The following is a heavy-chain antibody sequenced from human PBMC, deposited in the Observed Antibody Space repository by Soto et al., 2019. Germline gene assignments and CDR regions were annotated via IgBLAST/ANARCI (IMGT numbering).Heavy chain of an antibody. CDR1: GFVFKDSS. Sequence: EVLLVESGGGLVQPGGSLKLSCEASGFVFKDSSIHWVLQASGKGLEWVGRIRDRAYNYATAYAASVKGRFTISRDDSNNKAYLQMDSLKTEDTAIYYCTRLISAAQDYWGQGTLVTVSS. D-gene: IGHD3-10*01. CDR2: IRDRAYNYAT. J-gene: IGHJ4*02. CDR3: TRLISAAQDY. V-gene: IGHV3-73*01.